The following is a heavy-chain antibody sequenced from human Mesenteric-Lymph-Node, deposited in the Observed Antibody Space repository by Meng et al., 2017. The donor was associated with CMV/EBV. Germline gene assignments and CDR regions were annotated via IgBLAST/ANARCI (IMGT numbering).Heavy chain of an antibody. Sequence: GGSLRLSCAASGFTFDDYGMSWVRQAPGKGLEWVSGINWNGGSTGYADSVKGRFTISRDNSKNTVDLQMNSLRAEDSAVYYCAKEGGAIIHAVGYFDSWGQGTLVTVSS. CDR2: INWNGGST. J-gene: IGHJ4*02. CDR1: GFTFDDYG. D-gene: IGHD3-3*01. CDR3: AKEGGAIIHAVGYFDS. V-gene: IGHV3-20*04.